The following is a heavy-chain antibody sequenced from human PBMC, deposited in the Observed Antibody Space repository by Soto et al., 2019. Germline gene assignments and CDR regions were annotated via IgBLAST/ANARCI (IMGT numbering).Heavy chain of an antibody. Sequence: QVQLVESGGGVVQPEKSLRLSCAASGFTFSSHGMHWVRQAPGKGLEWVAVISFDGTNKYYADSVKGRFTISRDNSKNPLYLQMNSLGAEDTAVYYCASRVPHGTYGAPYFQHWGQGTLVTVS. CDR2: ISFDGTNK. J-gene: IGHJ1*01. CDR3: ASRVPHGTYGAPYFQH. D-gene: IGHD1-26*01. V-gene: IGHV3-30*03. CDR1: GFTFSSHG.